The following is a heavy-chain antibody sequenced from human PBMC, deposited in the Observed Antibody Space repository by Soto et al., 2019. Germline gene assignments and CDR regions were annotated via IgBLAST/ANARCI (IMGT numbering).Heavy chain of an antibody. Sequence: PGXSLILSCAASGFTFSSYWMHCVRQAPGKGLVWFSRINTDGSSTTYADSVKGRFSISRDNAKNTLNLQINSLRAEDTAVYYCARAPSGEFDSWGQGTLVTVSS. J-gene: IGHJ4*02. V-gene: IGHV3-74*01. CDR1: GFTFSSYW. D-gene: IGHD3-3*01. CDR3: ARAPSGEFDS. CDR2: INTDGSST.